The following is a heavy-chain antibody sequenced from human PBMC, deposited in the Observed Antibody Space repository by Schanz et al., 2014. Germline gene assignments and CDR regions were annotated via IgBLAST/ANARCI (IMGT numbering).Heavy chain of an antibody. Sequence: GVCVLPGGTLRLSCAASGFTLSSYWMPWVRQVPGKGLEWLSSIATSSTTRHYADSVKGRVTISRDNAKNSVSLQMRRLRVEDTAVDYCESGVYDSSLQKGLQFWGRGTLVIVSA. V-gene: IGHV3-48*01. D-gene: IGHD3-10*01. CDR3: ESGVYDSSLQKGLQF. J-gene: IGHJ1*01. CDR1: GFTLSSYW. CDR2: IATSSTTR.